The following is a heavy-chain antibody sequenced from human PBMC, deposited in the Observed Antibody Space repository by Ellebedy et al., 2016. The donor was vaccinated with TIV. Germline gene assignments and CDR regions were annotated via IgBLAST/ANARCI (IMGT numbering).Heavy chain of an antibody. CDR2: IYYSGST. CDR3: ARLAYSSSSRDKFYGMDV. CDR1: GVSISSHY. Sequence: SETLSLTXSVSGVSISSHYWSWIRQPPGKGLEWIGTIYYSGSTYYNPSLKSRVTISVDTSKNQFSLKLSSVTAADTAVYYCARLAYSSSSRDKFYGMDVWGQGTTVTVSS. D-gene: IGHD6-6*01. V-gene: IGHV4-59*04. J-gene: IGHJ6*02.